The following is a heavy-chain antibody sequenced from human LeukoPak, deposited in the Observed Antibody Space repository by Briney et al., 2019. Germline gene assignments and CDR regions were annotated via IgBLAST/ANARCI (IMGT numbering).Heavy chain of an antibody. CDR3: ASRQQLTAFYFDY. V-gene: IGHV4-38-2*02. Sequence: SETLSLACTVSGYSIYYWGWIRQPPGKGLEWIGSIYHSGSTYYNPSLKSRVTISVDTSKTQFSLKLSSVTAADTAVYYCASRQQLTAFYFDYWGQGALVTVSS. D-gene: IGHD4-11*01. J-gene: IGHJ4*02. CDR1: GYSIYY. CDR2: IYHSGST.